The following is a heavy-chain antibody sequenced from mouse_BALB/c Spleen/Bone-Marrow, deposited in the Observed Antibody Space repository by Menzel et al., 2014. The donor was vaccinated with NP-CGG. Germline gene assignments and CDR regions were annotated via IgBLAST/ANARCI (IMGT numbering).Heavy chain of an antibody. CDR1: GFSLTSYG. V-gene: IGHV2-2*02. Sequence: VKLVESGPGLVQPSQSLSITCTVSGFSLTSYGVHWVRQSPGKGLEWLGVIWSGGSPDYNAAFISRLSISKDNSKSQVFFKMNSLQANDTAIYYCARNRDYRYDAYFDYWGQGTTLTVSS. CDR2: IWSGGSP. J-gene: IGHJ2*01. D-gene: IGHD2-14*01. CDR3: ARNRDYRYDAYFDY.